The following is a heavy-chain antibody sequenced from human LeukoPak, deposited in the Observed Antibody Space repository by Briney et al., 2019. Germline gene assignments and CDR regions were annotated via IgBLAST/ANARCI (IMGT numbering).Heavy chain of an antibody. CDR3: ASVVAGGSCYP. V-gene: IGHV4-59*01. J-gene: IGHJ5*02. CDR2: ICSSGTT. CDR1: GGSISSYY. D-gene: IGHD2-15*01. Sequence: PSETLSLTCTVSGGSISSYYWSWIRQPPGKGLEWIGCICSSGTTNYNPSTKSRVTILVDASTNQFFLKLSSVTAADTAVYYCASVVAGGSCYPWGQGTLVTVSS.